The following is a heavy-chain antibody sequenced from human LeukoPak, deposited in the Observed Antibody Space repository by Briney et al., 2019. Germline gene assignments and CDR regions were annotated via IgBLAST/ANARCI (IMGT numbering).Heavy chain of an antibody. CDR1: GGSISSGGYY. CDR3: ARVSYSGPYFDY. CDR2: IYYSGST. J-gene: IGHJ4*02. V-gene: IGHV4-31*03. D-gene: IGHD1-26*01. Sequence: SETLSLTCTVSGGSISSGGYYWSWIRQHPGKGLEWIGYIYYSGSTYYSPSLKSRVTISVDTSKNQFSLKLSSVTAADTAVYYCARVSYSGPYFDYWGQGTLVTASS.